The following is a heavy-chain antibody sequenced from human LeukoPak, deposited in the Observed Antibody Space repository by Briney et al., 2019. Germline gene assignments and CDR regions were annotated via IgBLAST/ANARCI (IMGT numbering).Heavy chain of an antibody. J-gene: IGHJ4*02. CDR1: EFIFSNYW. CDR2: INSDGSTT. Sequence: GGSLRLSCAASEFIFSNYWMHWVRQAPGKGLAWVSRINSDGSTTSYADSVKGRFTISRDSAKNTLYLQMNSLRAEDTAVYYCAKDLSSQAAHPFDYWGQGTLVTISS. CDR3: AKDLSSQAAHPFDY. D-gene: IGHD6-6*01. V-gene: IGHV3-74*01.